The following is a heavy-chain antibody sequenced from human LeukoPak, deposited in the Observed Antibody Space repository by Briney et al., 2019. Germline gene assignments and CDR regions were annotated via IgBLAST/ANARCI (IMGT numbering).Heavy chain of an antibody. CDR2: IHPGDSDT. CDR3: ASHKGSGYGGYYFDY. CDR1: GYSFTSYW. V-gene: IGHV5-51*01. J-gene: IGHJ4*02. D-gene: IGHD5-12*01. Sequence: EESLKISCKGSGYSFTSYWIGWVRQMPGKGLEWMGIIHPGDSDTRYSPSFQGQVTISADKSISTAYLQWSSLKASDTAMYYCASHKGSGYGGYYFDYWGQGTLVTVSS.